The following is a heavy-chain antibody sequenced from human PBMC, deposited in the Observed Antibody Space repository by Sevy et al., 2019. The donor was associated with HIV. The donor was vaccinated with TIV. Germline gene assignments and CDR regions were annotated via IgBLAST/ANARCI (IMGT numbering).Heavy chain of an antibody. Sequence: ASVKVSCKVSGYTLSELSMHWVRQAPGKGLEWMGGFDPEDGETVYAQKFQGRVTMTEDTSTNTANMELSSLRSEDTAIYYCATGFPGEYLECGRIRCFTDYFAYWDQGALVTVSS. CDR3: ATGFPGEYLECGRIRCFTDYFAY. CDR2: FDPEDGET. J-gene: IGHJ4*02. V-gene: IGHV1-24*01. CDR1: GYTLSELS. D-gene: IGHD3-3*02.